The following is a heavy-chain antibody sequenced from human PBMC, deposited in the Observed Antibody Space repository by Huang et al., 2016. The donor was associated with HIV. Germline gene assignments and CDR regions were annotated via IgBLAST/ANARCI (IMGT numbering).Heavy chain of an antibody. V-gene: IGHV3-7*01. Sequence: VESGGRLVQPGGSISLSCVGSTFRFGAYWMSWVRQSAGKGLEWVANIKQDEREKYYVDSVKGRFNISRDNPKKVLFLEMNNVRVEDTATYYCATKTAAMDIWGQGTTVTVS. CDR1: TFRFGAYW. CDR2: IKQDEREK. CDR3: ATKTAAMDI. D-gene: IGHD1-7*01. J-gene: IGHJ6*02.